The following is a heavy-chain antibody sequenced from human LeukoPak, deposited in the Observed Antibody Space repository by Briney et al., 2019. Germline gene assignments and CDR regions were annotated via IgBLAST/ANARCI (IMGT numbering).Heavy chain of an antibody. V-gene: IGHV3-53*04. Sequence: GGSLRLSCAASGFTVSSNYMSWVRQAPGKGLEWVSVIYSGGSTYYADSVKGRFTISRHNSKNTLYLQMNSLRAEDTAVYYCAKERDVVIRLEFDYWGQGTLVTVSS. CDR1: GFTVSSNY. J-gene: IGHJ4*02. D-gene: IGHD3-22*01. CDR2: IYSGGST. CDR3: AKERDVVIRLEFDY.